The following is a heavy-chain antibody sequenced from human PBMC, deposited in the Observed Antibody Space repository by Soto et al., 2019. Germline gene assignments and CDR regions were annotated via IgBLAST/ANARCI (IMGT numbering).Heavy chain of an antibody. CDR2: ISSSGSYI. CDR3: ARGSMGIAARPTYYYGMDV. D-gene: IGHD6-6*01. V-gene: IGHV3-21*01. CDR1: GFTFSSYT. Sequence: PVGSLRLSCAASGFTFSSYTMHWVRLAPGKGLEWVSSISSSGSYIYYADSVKGRFTISRDNAKNSLYLQMNSLRAEDTAVYYCARGSMGIAARPTYYYGMDVWGQGTTVTVSS. J-gene: IGHJ6*02.